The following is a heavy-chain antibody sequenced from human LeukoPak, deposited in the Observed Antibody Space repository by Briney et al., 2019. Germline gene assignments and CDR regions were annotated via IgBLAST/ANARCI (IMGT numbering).Heavy chain of an antibody. D-gene: IGHD3-3*01. CDR2: IYYNVST. J-gene: IGHJ5*02. Sequence: SETLSLTCTVSGGSVSNSGYYWSWIRQHPGKGLEWVGNIYYNVSTYYNPSLKSRLSISVDTSKNQFSLKLSSVTAADTAVYYCARDRHITIFGVVPHRWFDPWGQGTLVTVSS. CDR1: GGSVSNSGYY. CDR3: ARDRHITIFGVVPHRWFDP. V-gene: IGHV4-31*03.